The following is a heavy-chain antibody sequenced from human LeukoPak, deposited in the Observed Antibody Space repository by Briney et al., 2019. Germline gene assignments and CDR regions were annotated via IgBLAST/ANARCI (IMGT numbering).Heavy chain of an antibody. CDR3: ARAGRRGYYYYMDV. D-gene: IGHD1-26*01. J-gene: IGHJ6*03. V-gene: IGHV4-39*01. Sequence: PSETLSLTCTVSGGSISSSSYYWGWIRQPPGKGLEWIGSIYYSGSTYYNPSLKSRVTISVDTSKNQFPLKLSSVTAADTAVYYCARAGRRGYYYYMDVWGKATTVTVS. CDR2: IYYSGST. CDR1: GGSISSSSYY.